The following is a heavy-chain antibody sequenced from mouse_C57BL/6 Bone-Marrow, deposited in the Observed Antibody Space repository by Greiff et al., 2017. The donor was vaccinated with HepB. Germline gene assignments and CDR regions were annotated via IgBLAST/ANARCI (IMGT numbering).Heavy chain of an antibody. V-gene: IGHV5-4*01. CDR1: GFTFSSYA. J-gene: IGHJ2*01. CDR3: ARDPSLLCLDY. Sequence: EVKVVESGGGLVKPGGSLKLSCAASGFTFSSYAMSWVRQTPEKRLEWVATISDGGSYTYYPDNVKGRFTISRDNAKNNLYLQMSHLKSEDTAMYYCARDPSLLCLDYWGQGTTLTVSS. CDR2: ISDGGSYT. D-gene: IGHD2-10*01.